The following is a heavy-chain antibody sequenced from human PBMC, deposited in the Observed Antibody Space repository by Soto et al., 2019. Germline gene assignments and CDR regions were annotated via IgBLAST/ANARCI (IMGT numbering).Heavy chain of an antibody. CDR1: GYTFSDYG. CDR3: ARGLGIATGHDY. J-gene: IGHJ4*02. Sequence: EASVKVSCKASGYTFSDYGIGWVRQAPGQGLEWMGWISGYNGNTNYAQKLQGRVTMTRDTSTSTAHMELRSLRSDDTAVYYCARGLGIATGHDYWGQGTLVTVSS. D-gene: IGHD6-13*01. V-gene: IGHV1-18*01. CDR2: ISGYNGNT.